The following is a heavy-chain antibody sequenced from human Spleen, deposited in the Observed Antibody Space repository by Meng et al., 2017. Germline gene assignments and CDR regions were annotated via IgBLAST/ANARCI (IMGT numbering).Heavy chain of an antibody. CDR1: GYSFTTYW. Sequence: GESLKISCKGSGYSFTTYWIAWVRQMPGKGLEWMGSIYPSDSDTKYSPSFQGQVTMSADKSITSAYLQWSSLKASDTAMYYCARHYGAHDGFDVWGQGTMVTVSS. D-gene: IGHD4/OR15-4a*01. CDR2: IYPSDSDT. J-gene: IGHJ3*01. V-gene: IGHV5-51*01. CDR3: ARHYGAHDGFDV.